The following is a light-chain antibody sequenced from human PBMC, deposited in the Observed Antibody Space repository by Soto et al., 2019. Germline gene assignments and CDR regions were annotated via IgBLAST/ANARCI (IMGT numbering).Light chain of an antibody. CDR3: QQYHTFSIA. CDR2: DSS. J-gene: IGKJ5*01. CDR1: QSISTW. Sequence: DIQMTQSPSTLSASVGDSVTVTCRASQSISTWLAWYQQKPGRAPKLLIYDSSSLESGVPSRVSGSGSGTDVTLTISGLQPDDFATYYGQQYHTFSIAFGQGTRLEIK. V-gene: IGKV1-5*01.